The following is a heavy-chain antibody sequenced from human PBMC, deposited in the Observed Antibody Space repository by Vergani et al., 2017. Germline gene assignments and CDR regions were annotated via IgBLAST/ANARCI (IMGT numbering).Heavy chain of an antibody. D-gene: IGHD5-18*01. Sequence: QVQLVQSGPEVKKPGSPVKVSCKTSGTTFSNYVTSWVRQAPGQGLDYMGGIIPISGSARYAQRFRGRVTITADESTTTVYMDLSSLRSDDTAVYYCASSGYSYGGGLDFWGQGTRVTVSS. J-gene: IGHJ3*01. CDR1: GTTFSNYV. V-gene: IGHV1-69*12. CDR3: ASSGYSYGGGLDF. CDR2: IIPISGSA.